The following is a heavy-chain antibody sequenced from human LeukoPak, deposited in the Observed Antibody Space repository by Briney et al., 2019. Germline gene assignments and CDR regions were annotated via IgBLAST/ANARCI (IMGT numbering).Heavy chain of an antibody. D-gene: IGHD1-14*01. CDR2: IRYDGSNK. CDR1: GFTFSSYG. Sequence: PGGSLRLSCAASGFTFSSYGMHWVRQAPGKGLEWVAFIRYDGSNKYYADSVKGRFTISRDNSKNTLYLQMNSLRAEDTAVYYCAKVIRAGTHLYYYYGMDVWGQGTTVTVSS. J-gene: IGHJ6*02. V-gene: IGHV3-30*02. CDR3: AKVIRAGTHLYYYYGMDV.